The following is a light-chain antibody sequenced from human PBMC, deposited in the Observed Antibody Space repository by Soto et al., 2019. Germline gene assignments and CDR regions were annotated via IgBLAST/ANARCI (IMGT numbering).Light chain of an antibody. J-gene: IGLJ1*01. V-gene: IGLV2-14*01. Sequence: QSALTQPASVSGSPGQLIAISCTGTSSDVGGYDYVSWYQQQPDKAPKLMIYEVTKRPSGVSNRFSGSKSGNTASLTISGLQAEDEADYYCSSHTSGSTRVFGTGTKLTVL. CDR1: SSDVGGYDY. CDR2: EVT. CDR3: SSHTSGSTRV.